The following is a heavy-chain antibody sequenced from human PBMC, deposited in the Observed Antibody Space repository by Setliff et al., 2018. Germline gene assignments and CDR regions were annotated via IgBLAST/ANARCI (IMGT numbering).Heavy chain of an antibody. CDR3: VRDWGAAGSTNAFDI. J-gene: IGHJ3*02. D-gene: IGHD6-25*01. V-gene: IGHV3-74*01. CDR1: GFTFYNYW. Sequence: LRLSCAASGFTFYNYWMHWVRQAPGKGLVWVARINGDGSKTCYGGSVKGRFTISRDNAKNTVYLQMNSLGVDDTAVYYCVRDWGAAGSTNAFDIWGQGTMVTVSS. CDR2: INGDGSKT.